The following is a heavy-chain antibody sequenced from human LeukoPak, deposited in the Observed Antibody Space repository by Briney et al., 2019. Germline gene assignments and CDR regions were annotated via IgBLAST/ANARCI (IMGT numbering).Heavy chain of an antibody. CDR2: ISSSSSYT. CDR1: GFTFSDYY. CDR3: ARRKSSRGLDY. D-gene: IGHD6-13*01. V-gene: IGHV3-11*06. Sequence: GGSLRLSCAASGFTFSDYYMSWIRQAPGKGLEWVSYISSSSSYTNYADSVKGRFTISRDNAKNSLYLQMNSLRAEDTAVYYCARRKSSRGLDYWGQGTLVTVSS. J-gene: IGHJ4*02.